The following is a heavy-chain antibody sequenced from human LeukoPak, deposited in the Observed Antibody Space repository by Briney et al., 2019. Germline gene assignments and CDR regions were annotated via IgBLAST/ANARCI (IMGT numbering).Heavy chain of an antibody. V-gene: IGHV4-34*01. Sequence: PSETLSLTCAVYGGSFSGYYWSWIRQPPGQGLEWIGEINHSGSTNYNPSLKSRVTISVDTSKSQFSLKLSSVTGADTAVYYCARGMYCSSTSCYRGRYYYYYMDVWGKGTTVTVSS. J-gene: IGHJ6*03. CDR3: ARGMYCSSTSCYRGRYYYYYMDV. CDR1: GGSFSGYY. D-gene: IGHD2-2*01. CDR2: INHSGST.